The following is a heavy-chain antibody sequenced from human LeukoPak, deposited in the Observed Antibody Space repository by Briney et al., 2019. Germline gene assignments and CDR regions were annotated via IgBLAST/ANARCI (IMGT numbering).Heavy chain of an antibody. J-gene: IGHJ4*02. CDR3: AKDLRPLPRPGYTFDY. CDR1: GFTFDDYT. D-gene: IGHD5-24*01. Sequence: GGSLRLSCAASGFTFDDYTMHWVRQAPGKGLEWVSLISWDGGSTYYADSVKGRFTISRDNSKNSLYLQMNSLRTEDTALYYCAKDLRPLPRPGYTFDYWGQGTLVTVSS. CDR2: ISWDGGST. V-gene: IGHV3-43*01.